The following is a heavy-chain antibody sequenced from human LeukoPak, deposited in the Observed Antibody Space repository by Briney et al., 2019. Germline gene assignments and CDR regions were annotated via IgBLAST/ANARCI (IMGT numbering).Heavy chain of an antibody. D-gene: IGHD4/OR15-4a*01. CDR1: GFTFSSYE. Sequence: GGSLRLSCAASGFTFSSYEMNWVRQAPGKGLEWVSYISGSGSTVYYADSVKGRFTISRDNAKNSLYLQMNSLRAEDTAVYYCARDPYGGKHDAFDIWGQGTMVTASP. J-gene: IGHJ3*02. CDR2: ISGSGSTV. V-gene: IGHV3-48*03. CDR3: ARDPYGGKHDAFDI.